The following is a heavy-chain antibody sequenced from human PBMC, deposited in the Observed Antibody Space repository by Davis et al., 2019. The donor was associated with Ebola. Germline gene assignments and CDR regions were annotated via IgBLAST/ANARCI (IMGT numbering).Heavy chain of an antibody. V-gene: IGHV4-39*01. CDR1: GGPISSGGYY. D-gene: IGHD6-6*01. J-gene: IGHJ4*02. CDR3: ARQSSSSWGDY. Sequence: MPSETLSLTCAVSGGPISSGGYYWSWIRQPPGKGLEWIGSIYYSGSTYYNPSLKSRVTISVDTSKNQFSLKLSSVTAADTAVYYCARQSSSSWGDYWGQGTLVTASS. CDR2: IYYSGST.